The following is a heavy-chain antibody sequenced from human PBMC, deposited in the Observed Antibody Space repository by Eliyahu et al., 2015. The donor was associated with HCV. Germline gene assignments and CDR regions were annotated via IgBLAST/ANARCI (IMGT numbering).Heavy chain of an antibody. CDR1: GFTFSSYW. J-gene: IGHJ6*02. V-gene: IGHV3-7*01. D-gene: IGHD3-3*02. Sequence: EVQLVEPGGGLVQPGGSLRLSCXASGFTFSSYWMSWVRQAPGKGLEWVANIKQDGSEKYYVDSVKGRFTISRDNAKNSLYLQMNSLRAEDTAVYYCARRISGMDVWGQGTTVTVSS. CDR3: ARRISGMDV. CDR2: IKQDGSEK.